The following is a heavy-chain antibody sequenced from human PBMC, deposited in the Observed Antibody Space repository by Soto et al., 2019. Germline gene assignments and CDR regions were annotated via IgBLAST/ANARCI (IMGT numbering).Heavy chain of an antibody. CDR3: ARDRGSFSGSGWSLFDY. CDR2: TYYRSKWYN. Sequence: PSQTLSLTCAISGDSVSSNSAAWNWIRQSPSRGLEWLGRTYYRSKWYNDYAVSVKSRITINPDTSKNQLSLQLNSVTPEDTAVYYCARDRGSFSGSGWSLFDYWGQGTLVTVSS. D-gene: IGHD6-19*01. J-gene: IGHJ4*02. CDR1: GDSVSSNSAA. V-gene: IGHV6-1*01.